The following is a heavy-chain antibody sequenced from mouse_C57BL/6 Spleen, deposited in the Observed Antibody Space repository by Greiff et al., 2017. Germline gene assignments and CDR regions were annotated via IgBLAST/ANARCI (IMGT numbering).Heavy chain of an antibody. V-gene: IGHV1-54*01. Sequence: QVQLQQSGAELVRPGTSVKVSCKASGYAFTNYLIEWVKQRPGQGLEWIGVINPGSGGTNYNEKFKGKATLTADKSSSTAYMQLSSLTSEDSAVYFCARRGLGRGYFDYWGQGTTLTVSS. CDR2: INPGSGGT. CDR3: ARRGLGRGYFDY. D-gene: IGHD4-1*01. CDR1: GYAFTNYL. J-gene: IGHJ2*01.